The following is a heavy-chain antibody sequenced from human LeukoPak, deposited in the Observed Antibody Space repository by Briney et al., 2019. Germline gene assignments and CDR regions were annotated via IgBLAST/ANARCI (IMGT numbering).Heavy chain of an antibody. J-gene: IGHJ6*04. CDR2: FDPEDGET. CDR1: GYTLTELS. CDR3: ATDGKVGIAAASTGLYYGMDV. V-gene: IGHV1-24*01. D-gene: IGHD6-13*01. Sequence: RASVKVSCKVSGYTLTELSMHWVRQAPGKGLEWMGGFDPEDGETIYAQKFQGRVTMTEDTSTDTAYMELSSLRSEDTAVYYCATDGKVGIAAASTGLYYGMDVWGKGTTVTVSS.